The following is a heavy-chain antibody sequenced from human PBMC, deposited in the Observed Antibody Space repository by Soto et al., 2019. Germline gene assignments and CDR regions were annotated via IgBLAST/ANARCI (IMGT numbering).Heavy chain of an antibody. CDR1: GFIVDTDY. CDR2: IYTGGST. V-gene: IGHV3-53*01. CDR3: ARVRGYSYYFDF. Sequence: GGSLRLSFAASGFIVDTDYMTWVRQAPGKGLEWVSVIYTGGSTYYADSVKGRFTISRDNSKNTLFLQMNSLRAEDTAVYYCARVRGYSYYFDFRGQGTLVTVSS. D-gene: IGHD3-10*01. J-gene: IGHJ4*02.